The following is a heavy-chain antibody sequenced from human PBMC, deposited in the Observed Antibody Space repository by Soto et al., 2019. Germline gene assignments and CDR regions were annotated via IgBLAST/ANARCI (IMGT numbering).Heavy chain of an antibody. V-gene: IGHV3-15*07. CDR2: IKSEADGGTT. CDR1: GFTFSIAW. Sequence: EVQLVESGGGLVKPGGSLRLSCAASGFTFSIAWVNWVRQAPGKGLEWVGRIKSEADGGTTDYATPVEGRFAISRDDSNNTLYLQMNSLKAEDTAVYYCTTDKSYWGQGTLVTVSA. J-gene: IGHJ4*02. CDR3: TTDKSY.